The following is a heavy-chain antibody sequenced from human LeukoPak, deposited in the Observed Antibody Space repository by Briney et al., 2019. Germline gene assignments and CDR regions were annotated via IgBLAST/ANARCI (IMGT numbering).Heavy chain of an antibody. D-gene: IGHD6-19*01. CDR3: AKDIRATSVAGTSGFDY. CDR2: IKQDGSEK. CDR1: GFTFSSYW. V-gene: IGHV3-7*03. Sequence: PGGSLRLSCAASGFTFSSYWMSWVRQAPGKGLEWVANIKQDGSEKYYVDSVKGRFTISRDNAKNSLYLQMNSLRAEDTALYYCAKDIRATSVAGTSGFDYWGQGTLVTVSS. J-gene: IGHJ4*02.